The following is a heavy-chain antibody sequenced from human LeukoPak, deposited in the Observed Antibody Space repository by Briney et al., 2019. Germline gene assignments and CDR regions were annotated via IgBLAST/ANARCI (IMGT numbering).Heavy chain of an antibody. Sequence: PGGSLRLSRAASGFTFISYAMSWVRQAPGKGLEWVSAISGSGGTHYYADSVKVRITISRVNSKNTLYLQMNRLRADDSAVFYCAKDGRDYDSSGYYFSVAFDVWGQGTMVTVSS. D-gene: IGHD3-22*01. CDR3: AKDGRDYDSSGYYFSVAFDV. CDR2: ISGSGGTH. CDR1: GFTFISYA. V-gene: IGHV3-23*01. J-gene: IGHJ3*01.